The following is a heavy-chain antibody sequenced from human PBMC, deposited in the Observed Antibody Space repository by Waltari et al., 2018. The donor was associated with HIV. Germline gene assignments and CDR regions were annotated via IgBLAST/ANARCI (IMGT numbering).Heavy chain of an antibody. CDR3: ARADSSSWQPPYYYYGMDV. CDR1: GYTFTSYV. J-gene: IGHJ6*02. V-gene: IGHV1-8*01. CDR2: MNPNSGNT. Sequence: QVQLVQSGAEVKKPGASVKVSCKASGYTFTSYVINWVGQATGQGPEWMGWMNPNSGNTGYAQKFQGRVTMTRNTSISTAYMELSSLRSEDTAVYYCARADSSSWQPPYYYYGMDVWGQGTTVTVSS. D-gene: IGHD6-13*01.